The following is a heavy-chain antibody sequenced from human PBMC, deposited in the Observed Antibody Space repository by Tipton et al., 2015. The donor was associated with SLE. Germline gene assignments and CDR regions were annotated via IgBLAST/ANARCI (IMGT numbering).Heavy chain of an antibody. V-gene: IGHV1-46*02. Sequence: QLVQSGAEVKKPGSSVKVSCKASGGPFNSCAVTWVRQAPGQGLEWMGIINPSGGSTSYAQKFQGRVTMTRDTSTSTVYMELSSLRSEDTAVYYCARGTMIVEYYFDYWGQGTLVTVSS. CDR2: INPSGGST. D-gene: IGHD3-22*01. CDR1: GGPFNSCA. J-gene: IGHJ4*02. CDR3: ARGTMIVEYYFDY.